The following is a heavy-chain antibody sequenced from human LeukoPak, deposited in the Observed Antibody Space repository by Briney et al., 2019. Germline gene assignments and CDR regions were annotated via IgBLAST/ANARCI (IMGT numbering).Heavy chain of an antibody. CDR2: IYHSGST. J-gene: IGHJ4*02. D-gene: IGHD4-11*01. CDR3: ASLTTTVTTEVIDY. CDR1: GGSISSGGYY. Sequence: SETLSLTCTVSGGSISSGGYYWSWIRQPPGKGLEWIGYIYHSGSTYYNPSLKSRVTISVDRSKNQFSLKLSSVTAADTAVYYCASLTTTVTTEVIDYWGQGTLVTVSS. V-gene: IGHV4-30-2*01.